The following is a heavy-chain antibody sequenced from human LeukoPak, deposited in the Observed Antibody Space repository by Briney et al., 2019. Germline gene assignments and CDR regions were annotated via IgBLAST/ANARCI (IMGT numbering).Heavy chain of an antibody. J-gene: IGHJ3*02. CDR1: GGSLSSGSYY. D-gene: IGHD2-2*01. V-gene: IGHV4-61*02. Sequence: SETLSLTCTVSGGSLSSGSYYWSWIRQPAGKGLEWIGRIYTSGSTNYNPSLKGRVTISVDTSKNQFSLILSSVTAADTAVYYCARVSTWDVVPAALRVGYAFDIWGQGTMVTVSS. CDR3: ARVSTWDVVPAALRVGYAFDI. CDR2: IYTSGST.